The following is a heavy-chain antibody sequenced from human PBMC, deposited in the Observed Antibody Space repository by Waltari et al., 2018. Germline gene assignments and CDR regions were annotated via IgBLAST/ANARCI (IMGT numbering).Heavy chain of an antibody. CDR3: ARDRHYYDSSGYYNFDY. J-gene: IGHJ4*02. V-gene: IGHV4-39*07. D-gene: IGHD3-22*01. CDR2: IYYSGRT. CDR1: GGSISSSSYY. Sequence: QLQLQESGPGLVKPSETLSLTCTVSGGSISSSSYYWGWIRQPPGKGLEWIGSIYYSGRTYYNPTLKRRVTISVDTSKNQFSLKLSSVTAADTAVYYCARDRHYYDSSGYYNFDYWGQGTLVTVSS.